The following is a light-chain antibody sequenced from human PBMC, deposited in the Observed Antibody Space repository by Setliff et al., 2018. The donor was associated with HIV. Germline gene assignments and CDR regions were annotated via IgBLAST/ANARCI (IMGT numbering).Light chain of an antibody. CDR2: EVN. V-gene: IGLV2-11*01. Sequence: QSALAQPRSVSGSRGQSVTTSCTGTSSDVGFFNYVSWYQQHPGKAPKLMIYEVNKRPSGVPDRFSGSKSGNTASLTISGLQAEDETDYYCCSYAGNFLHVFGTGTKVTVL. CDR3: CSYAGNFLHV. J-gene: IGLJ1*01. CDR1: SSDVGFFNY.